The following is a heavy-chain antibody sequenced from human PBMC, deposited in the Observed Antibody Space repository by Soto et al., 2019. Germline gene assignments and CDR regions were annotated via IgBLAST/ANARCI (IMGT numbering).Heavy chain of an antibody. Sequence: ASVKVSCKASGYTFTSYGISWVRQAPGQGLEWMGWISAYNGNTNYAQKLQGRVTMTTDTSTSTAYMELRSLRSDDTAVYYCAIFFEITGTTVYFDYWGQGTLVTVSS. V-gene: IGHV1-18*04. CDR1: GYTFTSYG. D-gene: IGHD1-7*01. CDR2: ISAYNGNT. J-gene: IGHJ4*02. CDR3: AIFFEITGTTVYFDY.